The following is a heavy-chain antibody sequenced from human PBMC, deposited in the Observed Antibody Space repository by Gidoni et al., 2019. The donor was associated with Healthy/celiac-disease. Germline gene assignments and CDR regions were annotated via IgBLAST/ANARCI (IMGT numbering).Heavy chain of an antibody. J-gene: IGHJ5*02. CDR1: GGSISSSNW. D-gene: IGHD6-13*01. V-gene: IGHV4-4*02. CDR3: ARAQQQLVRPFVWFDP. CDR2: IYHSGST. Sequence: QVQLQESGPGLVKPSGTLSLTCAVSGGSISSSNWWSWVRQPPGKGLEWIGEIYHSGSTNYTPSLNSRVTISVDKSKNQFSLKLSSVTAADTAVYYCARAQQQLVRPFVWFDPWGQGTLVTVSS.